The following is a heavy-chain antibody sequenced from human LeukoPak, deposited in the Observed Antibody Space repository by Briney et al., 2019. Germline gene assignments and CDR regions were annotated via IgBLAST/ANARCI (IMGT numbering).Heavy chain of an antibody. Sequence: GGSLRLSCAASGFTFSSYWMHWVRQAPGKGLVWVSRINSDGSSTSYADSVKGRFTISRDNSKNTLYLQMNSLRAEDTAVYYCAKVARSHSSGWYVGNWFDPWGQGTLVTVSS. CDR2: INSDGSST. J-gene: IGHJ5*02. CDR1: GFTFSSYW. CDR3: AKVARSHSSGWYVGNWFDP. V-gene: IGHV3-74*01. D-gene: IGHD6-19*01.